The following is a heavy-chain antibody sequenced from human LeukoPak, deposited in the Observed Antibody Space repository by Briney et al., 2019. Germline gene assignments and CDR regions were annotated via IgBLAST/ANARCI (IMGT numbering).Heavy chain of an antibody. V-gene: IGHV4-38-2*02. D-gene: IGHD1-26*01. CDR3: ARLRRYSGSYYEDFDAAYYFDY. CDR2: IYYSGST. J-gene: IGHJ4*02. Sequence: SETLSLTCTVSGYSISSGYYWGWIRQPPGKGLEWIGSIYYSGSTYYNPSLKSRVTISVDTSKNQFSLKLSSVTAADTAVYYRARLRRYSGSYYEDFDAAYYFDYWGQGTLVTVSS. CDR1: GYSISSGYY.